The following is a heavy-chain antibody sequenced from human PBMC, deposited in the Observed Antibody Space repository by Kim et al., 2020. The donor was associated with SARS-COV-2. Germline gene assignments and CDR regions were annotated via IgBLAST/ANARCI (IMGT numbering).Heavy chain of an antibody. V-gene: IGHV3-23*01. CDR2: ISVSGDIT. D-gene: IGHD5-12*01. CDR3: AKIIVATTSALYYYYGMDV. CDR1: GFTFSTYA. J-gene: IGHJ6*02. Sequence: GGSLRLSCAASGFTFSTYAMSWVRQAPGLGLEWVSSISVSGDITYYADSVKGRFTISRDSSKNTLYLQMNSLAAADTAIYFCAKIIVATTSALYYYYGMDVWGRGTTVTVSS.